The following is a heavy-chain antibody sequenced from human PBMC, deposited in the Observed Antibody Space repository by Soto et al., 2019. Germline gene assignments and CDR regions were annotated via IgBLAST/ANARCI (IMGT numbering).Heavy chain of an antibody. Sequence: QVQLVQSGAEVMKPGASVKVSCQASGYTFRDYGFNWVRQAPGQGLEWLGWISAYNGNPKYAQKFQDSVTMTTDTSTSTACLDLRSLRSDDTALYSCARVERTAELRSDYWGQGTLVTVAS. D-gene: IGHD2-21*02. CDR2: ISAYNGNP. J-gene: IGHJ4*02. CDR1: GYTFRDYG. V-gene: IGHV1-18*01. CDR3: ARVERTAELRSDY.